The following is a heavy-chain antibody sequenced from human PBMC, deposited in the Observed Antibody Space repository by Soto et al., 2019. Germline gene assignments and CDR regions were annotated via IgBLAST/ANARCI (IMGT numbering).Heavy chain of an antibody. V-gene: IGHV4-31*03. D-gene: IGHD5-18*01. CDR3: ARVPPPGGYSYALNGAIYFDY. J-gene: IGHJ4*02. CDR2: IYYSGST. CDR1: GGSISSGGYY. Sequence: PSETLSLTCTVSGGSISSGGYYWSWIRQHPGKGLEWIGYIYYSGSTYYNPSLKSRVTISVDTSKNQFSLKLSSVTAADTAVYYCARVPPPGGYSYALNGAIYFDYWGQGTLVTVSS.